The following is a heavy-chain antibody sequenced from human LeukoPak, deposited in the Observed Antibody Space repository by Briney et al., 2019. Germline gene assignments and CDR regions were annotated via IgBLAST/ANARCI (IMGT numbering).Heavy chain of an antibody. D-gene: IGHD1-7*01. Sequence: GGSLRLSCAASGFTFSSYWMSWVGQAPGKGLEWVANIKQDGSEQYYVNSEKGRFIISRDSAENSLYLQMNSLRAEDTAVYYCARDDWNSGILDYWRQGTLVSVSS. CDR2: IKQDGSEQ. CDR3: ARDDWNSGILDY. V-gene: IGHV3-7*01. J-gene: IGHJ4*02. CDR1: GFTFSSYW.